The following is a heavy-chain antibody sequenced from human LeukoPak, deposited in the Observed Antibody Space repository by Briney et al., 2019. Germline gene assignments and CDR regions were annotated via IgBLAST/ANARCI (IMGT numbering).Heavy chain of an antibody. V-gene: IGHV4-39*01. CDR3: ARRGFSGHGSIYAMDV. CDR2: IYYSGST. CDR1: GGSFSSSNYS. Sequence: SETLSLTCTVSGGSFSSSNYSWAWIRQSPGKGLEWIVTIYYSGSTYYNPSLKSRVTISVDTSKNQFSLNLSSVTAADTAVFHCARRGFSGHGSIYAMDVWGQGTTVTVSS. J-gene: IGHJ6*02. D-gene: IGHD5-12*01.